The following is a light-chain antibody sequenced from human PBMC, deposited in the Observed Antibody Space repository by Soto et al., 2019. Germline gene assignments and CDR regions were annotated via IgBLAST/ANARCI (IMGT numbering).Light chain of an antibody. CDR3: QHRNNWPT. V-gene: IGKV3D-20*02. CDR2: GAS. CDR1: QSVSSKY. J-gene: IGKJ1*01. Sequence: EIVLTQSPGTLSLSPGERATLSCRTSQSVSSKYLAWYQQKPGQAPRLLIYGASSRATGIPDRFSGSGSGTDFTLTISSLEPEDFVVYYCQHRNNWPTFGQGTKLEIK.